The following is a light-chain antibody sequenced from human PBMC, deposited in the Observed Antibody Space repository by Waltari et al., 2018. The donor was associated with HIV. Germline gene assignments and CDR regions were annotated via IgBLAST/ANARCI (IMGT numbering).Light chain of an antibody. CDR1: QSVSRN. Sequence: EIVMTQSPATLSVSPGERATLSCRASQSVSRNLAWYQLKPGQAPRLLIFGVSTRATGIPARFSGSGSGTEFTLTISSLQSEDFAVYYCQQYNKWPRTFGQGTKVEIK. V-gene: IGKV3-15*01. J-gene: IGKJ1*01. CDR3: QQYNKWPRT. CDR2: GVS.